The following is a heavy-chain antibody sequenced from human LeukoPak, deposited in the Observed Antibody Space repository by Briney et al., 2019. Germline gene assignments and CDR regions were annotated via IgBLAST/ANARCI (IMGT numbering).Heavy chain of an antibody. CDR2: SNTNTGNP. CDR3: ARDQYSSSYLHSSGFDP. CDR1: GYTFTSYA. V-gene: IGHV7-4-1*02. Sequence: ASVKVSCKASGYTFTSYAMNWMRQAPGPGLEWMGWSNTNTGNPTYAQGFTGRFVFSLHTSISTAYLQTSSLTAEDTAGYYCARDQYSSSYLHSSGFDPWGQGTLVTVSS. D-gene: IGHD6-6*01. J-gene: IGHJ5*02.